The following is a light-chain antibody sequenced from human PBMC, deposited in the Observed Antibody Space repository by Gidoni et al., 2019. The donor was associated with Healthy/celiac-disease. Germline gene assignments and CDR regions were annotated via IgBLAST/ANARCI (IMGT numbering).Light chain of an antibody. V-gene: IGKV1-5*03. CDR2: KAS. CDR3: QQYNSIRT. Sequence: DIQMTQSPSTLSASVGDRVTITCRASQSISSWLAWYQQKPGKAPKLLIYKASSLESGVPSRFSGSGSGTEFTLTISSLQPDDFATYYCQQYNSIRTFGQGTKVGIK. J-gene: IGKJ1*01. CDR1: QSISSW.